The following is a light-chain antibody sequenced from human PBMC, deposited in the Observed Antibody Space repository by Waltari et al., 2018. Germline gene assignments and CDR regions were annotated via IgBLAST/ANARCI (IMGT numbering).Light chain of an antibody. Sequence: QSALTQPASVSGSPAQSITISCTGTSTDVGGYNYVPWYQQHPGKAPKLMIYAVTNRPSGVSNRFSGSKSGNTASLTISGLQAEDEADYYCSSYTSSNTLGFGTGTKVTVL. CDR2: AVT. J-gene: IGLJ1*01. CDR3: SSYTSSNTLG. CDR1: STDVGGYNY. V-gene: IGLV2-14*03.